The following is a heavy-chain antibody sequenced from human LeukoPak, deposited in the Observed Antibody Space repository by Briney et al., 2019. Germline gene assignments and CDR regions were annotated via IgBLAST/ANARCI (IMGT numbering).Heavy chain of an antibody. CDR2: NHYSGSG. D-gene: IGHD6-25*01. CDR1: GGSISGSGYY. V-gene: IGHV4-39*01. CDR3: ARQKSGPDY. Sequence: PSETLSLTCTVSGGSISGSGYYWGWIRQPPGKGLEWIVSNHYSGSGYYNPSLKSRVTISVDTSKNQFSLKLSSVTAADTAVYYCARQKSGPDYWGQGTLVTVSS. J-gene: IGHJ4*02.